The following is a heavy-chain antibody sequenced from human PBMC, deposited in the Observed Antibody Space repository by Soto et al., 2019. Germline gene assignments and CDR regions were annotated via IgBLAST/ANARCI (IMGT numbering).Heavy chain of an antibody. Sequence: PSETLSLTCAVYGGSFSGYYWSWIRQPPGKGLEWIGEINHSGSTNYNPSLRSRVTISVDTSKNQFSLKLSSVTAAYTAVYYCARVLRYFDWLLSHWGQGTLVTVS. CDR3: ARVLRYFDWLLSH. CDR2: INHSGST. CDR1: GGSFSGYY. J-gene: IGHJ4*02. D-gene: IGHD3-9*01. V-gene: IGHV4-34*01.